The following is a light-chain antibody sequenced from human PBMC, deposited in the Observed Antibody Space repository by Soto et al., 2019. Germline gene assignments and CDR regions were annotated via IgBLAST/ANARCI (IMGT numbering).Light chain of an antibody. Sequence: QSVLTQPPSASGTPGQRGPISCSGSSSNIGSNTVNWYQQLPGTPPKLLIYNNNQRPSRVPDRFFGSKSGTSASLAISGLQSDDEADYYCAAWDDSLNGLVFGTGTKVTVL. CDR2: NNN. J-gene: IGLJ1*01. CDR1: SSNIGSNT. CDR3: AAWDDSLNGLV. V-gene: IGLV1-44*01.